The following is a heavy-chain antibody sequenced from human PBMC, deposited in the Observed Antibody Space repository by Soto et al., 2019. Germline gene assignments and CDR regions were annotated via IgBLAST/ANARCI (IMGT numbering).Heavy chain of an antibody. CDR1: GFTFSSYA. CDR3: AKDKASTVYAFDY. Sequence: EVQLLESGGGLVQPGRSLRLSCAASGFTFSSYAMSWVRQAPGKGLEWVSAISGSGGSTYYADSVKGRFTISRDNSKNTLYLQMNSLRAEDTAVYYCAKDKASTVYAFDYWGQGTLVTVSS. V-gene: IGHV3-23*01. J-gene: IGHJ4*02. CDR2: ISGSGGST. D-gene: IGHD4-17*01.